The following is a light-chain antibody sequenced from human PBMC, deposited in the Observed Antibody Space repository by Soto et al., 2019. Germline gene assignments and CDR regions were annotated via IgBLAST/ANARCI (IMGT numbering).Light chain of an antibody. Sequence: EIVMTQSPATLSMSPGERATLSCRASQSVTTNLAWYQQRPGQAPRLLIFGASTRAAGVPARFSGSGSGTEFTLTISSLQSEDFAVYHCQQYDEWPMTFGRGTKVDIK. V-gene: IGKV3-15*01. CDR1: QSVTTN. CDR3: QQYDEWPMT. CDR2: GAS. J-gene: IGKJ1*01.